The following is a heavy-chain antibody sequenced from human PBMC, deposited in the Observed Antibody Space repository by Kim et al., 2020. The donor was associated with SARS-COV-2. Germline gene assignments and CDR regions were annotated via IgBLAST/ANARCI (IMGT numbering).Heavy chain of an antibody. CDR2: IKSKTDGWTT. D-gene: IGHD6-13*01. J-gene: IGHJ5*02. Sequence: GGSLRLSCAASGFTFSNAWMSWVRQAPGKGLEWVGRIKSKTDGWTTDYAAPVKGRFTISRDDSKNTLYLQMNSLKTEDTAVYYCTTDLTKLGIAAAGSNWFDTWGQGTLVTVSS. V-gene: IGHV3-15*01. CDR3: TTDLTKLGIAAAGSNWFDT. CDR1: GFTFSNAW.